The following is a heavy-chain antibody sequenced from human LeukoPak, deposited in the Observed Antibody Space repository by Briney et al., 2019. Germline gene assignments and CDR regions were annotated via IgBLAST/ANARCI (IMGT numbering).Heavy chain of an antibody. CDR3: ATLHWNFDY. Sequence: ASVKVSCKASGGTFSSYAISWVRQAPGQGLEWMGGIIPIFGTANYAQKFQGRVTITADESTSTAYMELRSLRSDDTAVYYCATLHWNFDYWGQGTLVTVSS. CDR2: IIPIFGTA. J-gene: IGHJ4*02. CDR1: GGTFSSYA. V-gene: IGHV1-69*13. D-gene: IGHD1-1*01.